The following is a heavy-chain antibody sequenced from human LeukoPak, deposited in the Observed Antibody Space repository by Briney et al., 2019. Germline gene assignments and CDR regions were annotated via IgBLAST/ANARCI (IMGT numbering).Heavy chain of an antibody. D-gene: IGHD4-17*01. CDR1: GGTFSSYG. V-gene: IGHV1-69*13. CDR2: IIPIFGTA. J-gene: IGHJ4*02. Sequence: SAKVSCKASGGTFSSYGIIWVRPAPGQGLERMGGIIPIFGTANYAQKFQGRVTITADESTSTAYMELSSLRSEDTAVYYCARGTTVTTPFDYWGQGTLVTVSS. CDR3: ARGTTVTTPFDY.